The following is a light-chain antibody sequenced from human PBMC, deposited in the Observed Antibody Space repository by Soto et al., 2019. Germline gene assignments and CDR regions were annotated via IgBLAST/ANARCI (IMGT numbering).Light chain of an antibody. Sequence: QPVLTQPPSASASLGASVKLTCTLSSGHSSYAIAWHQQQPEKGPRYLMKLTSDGSHSKGDGIPDRFSGSSSGAERYLTISSLQSEDEADYYCQTWGTGILVFGGGTKLTVL. CDR1: SGHSSYA. J-gene: IGLJ3*02. CDR2: LTSDGSH. V-gene: IGLV4-69*01. CDR3: QTWGTGILV.